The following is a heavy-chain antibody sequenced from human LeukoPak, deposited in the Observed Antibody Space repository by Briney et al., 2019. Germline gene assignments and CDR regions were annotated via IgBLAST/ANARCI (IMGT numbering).Heavy chain of an antibody. CDR1: GFTFSSYA. Sequence: PGGSLRLSCAASGFTFSSYAMHWVRQAPGKGLEWVAVISYDGSNKYYADSVKGRFTISRDNSKNTPYLQMNSLRAEDTAVYYCARGTVVVVAATGWFDPWGQGTLVTVSS. J-gene: IGHJ5*02. D-gene: IGHD2-15*01. V-gene: IGHV3-30*04. CDR2: ISYDGSNK. CDR3: ARGTVVVVAATGWFDP.